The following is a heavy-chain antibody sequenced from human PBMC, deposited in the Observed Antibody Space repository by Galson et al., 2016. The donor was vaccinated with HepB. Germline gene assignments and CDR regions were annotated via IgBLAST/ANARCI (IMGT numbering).Heavy chain of an antibody. CDR2: ITSSSDTM. CDR3: ARDDYFRLGY. D-gene: IGHD3-16*01. J-gene: IGHJ4*02. Sequence: SLRLSCAASGFNLSGYWMSWVRQAPGKGLEWIAWITSSSDTMYYADSVKGRFTISRDNAKNSLYLEMNSLRDEDTAVYYCARDDYFRLGYWGQGTLVTVSS. V-gene: IGHV3-48*02. CDR1: GFNLSGYW.